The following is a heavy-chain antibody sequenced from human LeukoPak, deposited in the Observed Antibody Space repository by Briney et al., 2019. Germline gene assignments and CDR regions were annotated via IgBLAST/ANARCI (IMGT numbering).Heavy chain of an antibody. Sequence: SETLSLTCTVSGGSISSYYWSWIRQPAGKGLEWIGRIYTSGSTNYNPSLKSRVTMSVDTSKNQFSLKLSSVTAADTAVYYCASGTSGPSSYYYMDVWGKGTTVTVSS. V-gene: IGHV4-4*07. J-gene: IGHJ6*03. D-gene: IGHD1-26*01. CDR1: GGSISSYY. CDR3: ASGTSGPSSYYYMDV. CDR2: IYTSGST.